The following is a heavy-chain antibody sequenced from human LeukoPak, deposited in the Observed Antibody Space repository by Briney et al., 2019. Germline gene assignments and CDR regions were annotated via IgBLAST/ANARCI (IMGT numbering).Heavy chain of an antibody. CDR3: ARDTYGRGGAAFDI. CDR2: ISAYNGNT. D-gene: IGHD4-17*01. V-gene: IGHV1-18*01. J-gene: IGHJ3*02. Sequence: ASVKVSCKASGYTFTSYGISWVRQAPGQGLEWMGWISAYNGNTNYAQKLQGRVTMTTDTSTSTAYIELRSLRSDDTAVYYCARDTYGRGGAAFDIWGQGTMVTVSS. CDR1: GYTFTSYG.